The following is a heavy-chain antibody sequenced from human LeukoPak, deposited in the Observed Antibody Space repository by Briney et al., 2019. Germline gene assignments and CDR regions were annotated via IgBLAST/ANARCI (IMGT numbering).Heavy chain of an antibody. J-gene: IGHJ4*02. CDR1: GFAFSSYS. D-gene: IGHD3-3*01. CDR2: ISSSSSYI. CDR3: ASSTFYDFWSGYYFDY. Sequence: GGSLRLSCSASGFAFSSYSMNWVRQAPGKGRVGVSSISSSSSYIYYADSVKGRFTISRDNSKNSLYLQMNSLRAEDTAVYYCASSTFYDFWSGYYFDYWGQGTLVTVSS. V-gene: IGHV3-21*01.